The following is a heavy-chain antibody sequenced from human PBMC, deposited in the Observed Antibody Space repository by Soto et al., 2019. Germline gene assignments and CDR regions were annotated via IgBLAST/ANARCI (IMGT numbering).Heavy chain of an antibody. Sequence: EVQLVESGGGLVQPGRSLRLSCAASGFTFDDYAMHWVRQAPGKGLEWVSGISWNSGSIGYADSVKGRFTISRDNAKTSLYLQMNSLRAEDTALYYCAKDRGGSSSSGIDYWGQGTLVTVSS. J-gene: IGHJ4*02. CDR3: AKDRGGSSSSGIDY. D-gene: IGHD6-6*01. CDR1: GFTFDDYA. CDR2: ISWNSGSI. V-gene: IGHV3-9*01.